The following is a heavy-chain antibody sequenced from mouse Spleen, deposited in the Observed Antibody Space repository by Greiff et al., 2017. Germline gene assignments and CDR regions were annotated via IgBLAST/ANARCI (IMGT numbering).Heavy chain of an antibody. CDR3: ARGDYGSTVQAY. V-gene: IGHV1-42*01. J-gene: IGHJ3*01. CDR2: INPSTGGT. Sequence: VQLKQSGPELVKPGASVKISCKASGYSFTGYYMNWVKQSPEKSLEWIGEINPSTGGTTYNQKFKAKATLTVDKSSSTAYMQLKSLTSEDSAVYYCARGDYGSTVQAYWGQGTLVTVSA. D-gene: IGHD1-1*01. CDR1: GYSFTGYY.